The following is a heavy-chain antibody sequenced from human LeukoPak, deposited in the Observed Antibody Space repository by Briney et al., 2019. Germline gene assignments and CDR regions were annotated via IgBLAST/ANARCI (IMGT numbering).Heavy chain of an antibody. CDR2: FSRSRRT. CDR1: GGSISSTNW. D-gene: IGHD1-26*01. Sequence: SGTLSLTCGVSGGSISSTNWSRLVRQPPGQVLELIGVFSRSRRTYYNSSLKRRVIMSLDESKNDLSLNLASVTAADAVDYYCSRESGPFTPLGYWGQGTLVTVTS. V-gene: IGHV4-4*02. J-gene: IGHJ4*02. CDR3: SRESGPFTPLGY.